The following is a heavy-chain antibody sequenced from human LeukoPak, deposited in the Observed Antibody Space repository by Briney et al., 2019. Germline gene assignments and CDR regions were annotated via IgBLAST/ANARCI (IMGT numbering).Heavy chain of an antibody. CDR1: GGSISSYY. V-gene: IGHV4-59*01. CDR2: IYYSEST. J-gene: IGHJ6*02. CDR3: ARDHTLGYCSGGSCRHYGMDV. Sequence: SETLSLTCTVSGGSISSYYWSWIRQPPGKGLEWIGYIYYSESTNYNPSLKSRVTISVDTSKNQFSLKLSSVTAADTAVYYCARDHTLGYCSGGSCRHYGMDVWGQGTTVTVSS. D-gene: IGHD2-15*01.